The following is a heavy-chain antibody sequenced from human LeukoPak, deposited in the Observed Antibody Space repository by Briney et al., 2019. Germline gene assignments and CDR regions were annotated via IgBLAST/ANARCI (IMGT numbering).Heavy chain of an antibody. J-gene: IGHJ4*02. CDR3: ARIPTVTFFDY. CDR2: IYTSGST. CDR1: GCSISSGSYY. D-gene: IGHD4-17*01. V-gene: IGHV4-61*02. Sequence: TLSLTCTVSGCSISSGSYYWSWIRQPPGKGPEWIGRIYTSGSTNYNPSLKSRVTISVDTSKNQFSLKLSSVTAADTAMYYCARIPTVTFFDYWGQGTLVTVSS.